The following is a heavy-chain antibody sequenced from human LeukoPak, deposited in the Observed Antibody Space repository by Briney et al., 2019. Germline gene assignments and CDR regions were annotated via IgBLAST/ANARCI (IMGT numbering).Heavy chain of an antibody. CDR1: GGTFGSYA. D-gene: IGHD2-15*01. Sequence: SVKVSCKASGGTFGSYAISWVRQAPGQGLEWMGGIIPIFGTANYAQKFQGRVTITTDESTSTAYMELSSLRSEDTAVYYCARDRLRIASDAFDIWGQGTMVTVSS. J-gene: IGHJ3*02. V-gene: IGHV1-69*05. CDR3: ARDRLRIASDAFDI. CDR2: IIPIFGTA.